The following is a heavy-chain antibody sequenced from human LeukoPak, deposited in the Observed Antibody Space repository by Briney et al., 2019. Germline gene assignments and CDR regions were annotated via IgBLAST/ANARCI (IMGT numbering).Heavy chain of an antibody. D-gene: IGHD6-13*01. V-gene: IGHV1-69*04. Sequence: SVKVSCKASGGTFSSYAISWVRQAPGQGLEWMGRIIPILGIANYAQKFQGRVTITADKSTSTAYMELSSLRSEDTAVYYCARGKAAAGTAIQFDPWGQGTLVTVSS. CDR3: ARGKAAAGTAIQFDP. J-gene: IGHJ5*02. CDR1: GGTFSSYA. CDR2: IIPILGIA.